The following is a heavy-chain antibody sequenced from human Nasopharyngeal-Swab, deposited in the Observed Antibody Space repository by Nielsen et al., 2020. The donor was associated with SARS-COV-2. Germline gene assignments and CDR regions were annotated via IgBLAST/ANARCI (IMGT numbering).Heavy chain of an antibody. CDR3: AKGIAAAGSRSLDY. D-gene: IGHD6-13*01. Sequence: SLKISCAASGFTFDDYTMHWVRQPPGEGLEWVSGINWNSGRKGYADSVKGRFTISRDNAKNSLYLQMNSLRAEDTALYYCAKGIAAAGSRSLDYWGQGTLVTVSS. J-gene: IGHJ4*02. CDR1: GFTFDDYT. CDR2: INWNSGRK. V-gene: IGHV3-9*01.